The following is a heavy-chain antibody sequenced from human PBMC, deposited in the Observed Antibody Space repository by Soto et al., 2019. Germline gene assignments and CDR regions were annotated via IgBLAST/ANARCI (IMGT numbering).Heavy chain of an antibody. CDR1: GFTFSSNA. CDR2: ISDSGGRT. J-gene: IGHJ4*02. D-gene: IGHD7-27*01. CDR3: AMSRGPNWAPLFFAY. V-gene: IGHV3-23*01. Sequence: GGSLRLSCAASGFTFSSNAMTWVRQAPGKGLEWVSSISDSGGRTYYADSVKGRFTVSRDNSKNTLYLQMNSLRAEDTAVYYCAMSRGPNWAPLFFAYWGQGALVIVSS.